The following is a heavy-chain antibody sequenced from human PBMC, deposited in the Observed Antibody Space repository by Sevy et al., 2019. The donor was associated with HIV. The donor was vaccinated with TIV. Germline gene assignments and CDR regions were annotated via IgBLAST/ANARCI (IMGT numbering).Heavy chain of an antibody. CDR2: INPNSGGT. Sequence: ASVKVSCKASGYTFTGYYMHWVRQAPGQGLEWMGWINPNSGGTNYAQKFQGRVTMTRDTPISTAYMELSRLRSDDTAVYYCARDSTRFGELFGYWGQGTLVTVSS. D-gene: IGHD3-10*01. CDR1: GYTFTGYY. J-gene: IGHJ4*02. CDR3: ARDSTRFGELFGY. V-gene: IGHV1-2*02.